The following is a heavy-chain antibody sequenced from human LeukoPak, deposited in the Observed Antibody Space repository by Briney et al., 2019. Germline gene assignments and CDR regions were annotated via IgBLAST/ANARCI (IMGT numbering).Heavy chain of an antibody. V-gene: IGHV3-23*01. J-gene: IGHJ3*02. D-gene: IGHD3-10*01. CDR1: GLTFGSYA. Sequence: GGSLRLSCAASGLTFGSYAMTWVRQAPGKGLEWVSSISDSGDNTYYADSVKGRSTISRDNSKNTLYLQMSSLRVDDTAVYYCAKSFYPGGSSFTFNIWGQGTLVTVSS. CDR3: AKSFYPGGSSFTFNI. CDR2: ISDSGDNT.